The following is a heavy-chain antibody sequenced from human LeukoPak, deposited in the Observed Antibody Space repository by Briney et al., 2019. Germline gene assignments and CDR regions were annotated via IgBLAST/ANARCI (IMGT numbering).Heavy chain of an antibody. CDR2: IDWDDDK. CDR1: GFSLSTSGMC. J-gene: IGHJ6*02. V-gene: IGHV2-70*11. Sequence: SGPTLVNPTQTLTLTCTFSGFSLSTSGMCVSWIRQPPGKALEWLARIDWDDDKYYSTSLKTRLTISKDTSKNQVVLTMTNMDPVDTATYYCARSTGQWLTSHYYYYGMDVWGQGTTVTVSS. CDR3: ARSTGQWLTSHYYYYGMDV. D-gene: IGHD6-19*01.